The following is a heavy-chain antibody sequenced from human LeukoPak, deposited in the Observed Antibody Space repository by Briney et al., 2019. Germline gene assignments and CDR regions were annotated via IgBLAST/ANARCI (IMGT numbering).Heavy chain of an antibody. V-gene: IGHV3-23*01. CDR3: SRGGDYHAFDI. CDR1: GFTFSSYA. CDR2: ISGSGGST. D-gene: IGHD4-17*01. Sequence: GGSLRLSCAASGFTFSSYAMSWVRQAPGKGLEWVLAISGSGGSTYYADSVKGRFTISRDNSKNTLYLQMNSLRAEDTAIYYCSRGGDYHAFDIWGQGTMVTVSS. J-gene: IGHJ3*02.